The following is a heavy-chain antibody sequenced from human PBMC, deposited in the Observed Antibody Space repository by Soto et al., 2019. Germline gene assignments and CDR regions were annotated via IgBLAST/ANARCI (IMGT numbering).Heavy chain of an antibody. CDR2: ISDSGRSV. V-gene: IGHV3-23*01. Sequence: PGGSLRLSCAVSGFTFSSCAMIWVRQAPGQGLEWVSTISDSGRSVSYADSVKGRFTVSRDNSKNTLYVQMNSPRVEDTAVYYCAKRPASGYYERDVWGKGTRFTVSS. CDR3: AKRPASGYYERDV. CDR1: GFTFSSCA. J-gene: IGHJ6*04. D-gene: IGHD1-26*01.